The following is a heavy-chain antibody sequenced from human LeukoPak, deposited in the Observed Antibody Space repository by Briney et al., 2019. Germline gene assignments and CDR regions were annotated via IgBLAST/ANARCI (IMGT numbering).Heavy chain of an antibody. Sequence: APVKVSCKASGYTFTSYGISWVRQAPGQGLEWMGWISAYNGNTNYAQKFQGRVTMTRNTSISTAYMDVSSLRSEDTAVYYCAKGSGSYYGRDQHFDYWGQGTLVTVS. D-gene: IGHD1-26*01. CDR3: AKGSGSYYGRDQHFDY. CDR2: ISAYNGNT. V-gene: IGHV1-18*01. CDR1: GYTFTSYG. J-gene: IGHJ4*02.